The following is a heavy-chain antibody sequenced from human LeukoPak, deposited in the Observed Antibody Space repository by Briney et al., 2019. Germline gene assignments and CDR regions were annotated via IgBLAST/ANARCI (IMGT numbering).Heavy chain of an antibody. CDR3: AKDIAIFGVDPEYFQH. J-gene: IGHJ1*01. Sequence: GGSLRLSCAASGFTFSSYAMSWVRQAPGKGLEWVSAISGSGGSTYYADSVKGRFTISRDNSKNTLYLQMNSLRAEDTAVYYCAKDIAIFGVDPEYFQHWGQGTLVTVSS. V-gene: IGHV3-23*01. D-gene: IGHD3-3*01. CDR1: GFTFSSYA. CDR2: ISGSGGST.